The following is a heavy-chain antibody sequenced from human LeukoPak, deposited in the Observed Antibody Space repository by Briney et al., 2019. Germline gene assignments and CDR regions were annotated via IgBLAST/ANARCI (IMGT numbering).Heavy chain of an antibody. CDR1: GFAFSSYW. CDR3: ARGYCSSTSCYDIYMDV. Sequence: GGSLRLSCAASGFAFSSYWMSWVRQAPGKGLDWVANIKQDGSEKYYVDSVKGRFTISRDNAKNSLYLQMNSLRAEDTAVYYCARGYCSSTSCYDIYMDVWGKGTTVTVSS. V-gene: IGHV3-7*01. J-gene: IGHJ6*03. CDR2: IKQDGSEK. D-gene: IGHD2-2*01.